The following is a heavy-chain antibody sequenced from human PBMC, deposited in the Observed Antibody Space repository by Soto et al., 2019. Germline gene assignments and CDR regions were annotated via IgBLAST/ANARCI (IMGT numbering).Heavy chain of an antibody. Sequence: QVQLMESGGGVVQPGRSLRLSCAASGFIFSSYAMHWVRQSPGKGLEWVAVISYDGTNKYYADSVKGRFTISRDNSKNTLELQMNTLRIEDTAVYHCAKWAGSGSFYNTPFASWGQGTLVSVSS. CDR1: GFIFSSYA. V-gene: IGHV3-30*18. CDR3: AKWAGSGSFYNTPFAS. CDR2: ISYDGTNK. J-gene: IGHJ4*02. D-gene: IGHD3-10*01.